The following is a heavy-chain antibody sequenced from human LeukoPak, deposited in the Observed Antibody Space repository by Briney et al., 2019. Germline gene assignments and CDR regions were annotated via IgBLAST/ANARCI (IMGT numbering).Heavy chain of an antibody. CDR3: ARAGRYYYYGMDV. CDR2: IYYSGST. CDR1: GGSISSYY. J-gene: IGHJ6*02. V-gene: IGHV4-59*01. Sequence: SETLSLTCTGSGGSISSYYWSWIGQPPGKGLEWIGYIYYSGSTNYNPSLKSRVTISVDTSKNQFSLKLSSVTAADTAVYYCARAGRYYYYGMDVWGQGTTVTVSS.